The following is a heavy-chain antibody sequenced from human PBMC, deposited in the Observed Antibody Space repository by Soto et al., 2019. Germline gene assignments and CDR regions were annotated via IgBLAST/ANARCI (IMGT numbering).Heavy chain of an antibody. Sequence: VRSLRLSCSASVFTFSSYDMSWFRQAPGQGLEWVSAISGGGGSTFYADSVKGRFTISRDNSKNTLYLQMDRLRVEDTAVYLWERGAEYMADHWCQGNPVTVSS. V-gene: IGHV3-23*01. CDR1: VFTFSSYD. J-gene: IGHJ4*02. CDR3: ERGAEYMADH. D-gene: IGHD1-1*01. CDR2: ISGGGGST.